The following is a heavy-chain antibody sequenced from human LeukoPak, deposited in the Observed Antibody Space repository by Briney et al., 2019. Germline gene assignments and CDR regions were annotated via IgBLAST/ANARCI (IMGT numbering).Heavy chain of an antibody. D-gene: IGHD1-26*01. J-gene: IGHJ4*02. CDR1: GFTFSSYG. CDR2: ISYDGSNK. V-gene: IGHV3-30*18. CDR3: AKDYSGSYYSPPALDY. Sequence: GGSLRLSCAASGFTFSSYGMHWVRQAPGKGLEWVAVISYDGSNKYYADSVEGRFTISRDNSKNTLYLQMNSLRAEDTAVYYCAKDYSGSYYSPPALDYWGQGTLVTVSS.